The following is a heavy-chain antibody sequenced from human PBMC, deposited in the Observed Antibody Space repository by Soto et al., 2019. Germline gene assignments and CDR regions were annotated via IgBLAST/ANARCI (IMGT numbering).Heavy chain of an antibody. CDR3: TLITGIRDV. Sequence: PGGSLRLSCSASVFTFSGSAMHWFRQASGKGLEWVGRIRSKANSYATAYAASVKGRFTISRDDSKNTAYLQMNSLKTEDTAVYYCTLITGIRDVWGQGTTVTVSS. D-gene: IGHD1-20*01. CDR1: VFTFSGSA. V-gene: IGHV3-73*01. J-gene: IGHJ6*02. CDR2: IRSKANSYAT.